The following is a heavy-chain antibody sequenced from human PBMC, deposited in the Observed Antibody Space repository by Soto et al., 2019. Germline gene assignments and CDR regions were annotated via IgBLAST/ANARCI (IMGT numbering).Heavy chain of an antibody. D-gene: IGHD3-22*01. V-gene: IGHV1-69*06. CDR1: GGTFGSYA. CDR3: ARDRTDSGYYTNWLDP. J-gene: IGHJ5*02. Sequence: SVKGSCKASGGTFGSYAITWVRQAPGQGLEWVGRIIPIFGTTNYAQNLQGRVTISADKSTLTSYMELHSLTSDDTALYYCARDRTDSGYYTNWLDPWGQGTQVTVSS. CDR2: IIPIFGTT.